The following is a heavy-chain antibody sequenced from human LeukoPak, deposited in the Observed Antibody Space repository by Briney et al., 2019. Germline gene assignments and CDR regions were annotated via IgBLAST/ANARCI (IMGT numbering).Heavy chain of an antibody. CDR3: AREIAAAGVLYMDV. V-gene: IGHV4-59*01. J-gene: IGHJ6*02. Sequence: SETLSLTCTVSGGSIRSYYWSWIRQPPGKGLEWIGSIYYSGSTNYNPSLKSRFTISVDTSKNQFSLKLSSVTAADTAVYYCAREIAAAGVLYMDVWGQGTTVTVSS. CDR1: GGSIRSYY. D-gene: IGHD6-13*01. CDR2: IYYSGST.